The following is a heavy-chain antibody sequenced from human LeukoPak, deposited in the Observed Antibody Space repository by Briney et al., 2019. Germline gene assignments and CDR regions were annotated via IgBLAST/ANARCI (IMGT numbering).Heavy chain of an antibody. CDR3: VRVKSNNWWGNFDY. V-gene: IGHV1-18*04. CDR2: VSANTGNT. Sequence: ASVKDSCKAFGYTFTDYGITWVRQAPGQGLQWLGWVSANTGNTNYAQRFQGRVTMTIDTSTSTAYMELRSLGSDDTAVYYCVRVKSNNWWGNFDYWGQGTLVTVSS. D-gene: IGHD1-20*01. J-gene: IGHJ4*02. CDR1: GYTFTDYG.